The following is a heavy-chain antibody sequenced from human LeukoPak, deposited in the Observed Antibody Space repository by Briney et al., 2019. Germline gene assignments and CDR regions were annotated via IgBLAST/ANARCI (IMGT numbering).Heavy chain of an antibody. CDR3: AREPNYGSGIFYYYYYMDV. Sequence: PSETLSLTCAVYGGSFSGYYWSWLRQPPGKGMEWIGEINHSGSTKYNPSLKSRVTISVDTSKNQFSLKLSSVTAADTAVYYCAREPNYGSGIFYYYYYMDVWGKGTTVTVSS. CDR2: INHSGST. D-gene: IGHD3-10*01. CDR1: GGSFSGYY. V-gene: IGHV4-34*01. J-gene: IGHJ6*03.